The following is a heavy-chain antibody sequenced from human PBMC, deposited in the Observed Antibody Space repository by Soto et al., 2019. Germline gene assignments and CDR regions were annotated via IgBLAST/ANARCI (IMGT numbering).Heavy chain of an antibody. CDR1: GYTFTSYG. CDR3: ARAWTVDTAMSPEDL. Sequence: QVQLVQSGAEVKKPGASVKVSCKASGYTFTSYGISWVRQAPGQGLEWMGWISAYNGNTNYAQKLQGRVTMTTDTSTSTDYMELRSLRSDDTAVYYCARAWTVDTAMSPEDLWGQGTLVTVSS. D-gene: IGHD5-18*01. CDR2: ISAYNGNT. J-gene: IGHJ4*02. V-gene: IGHV1-18*01.